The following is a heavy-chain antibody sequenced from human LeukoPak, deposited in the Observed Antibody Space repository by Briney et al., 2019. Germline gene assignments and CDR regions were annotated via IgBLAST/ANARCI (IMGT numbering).Heavy chain of an antibody. CDR2: INHSGST. D-gene: IGHD3-10*01. CDR1: GGSFNGYY. CDR3: ARDRLLWFGESYFYYYGMDV. J-gene: IGHJ6*02. Sequence: SETLSLTCAVYGGSFNGYYWSWIRQPPGKGLEWIGEINHSGSTNYNPSLKSRVTISVDTSKNQFSLKLSSVTAADTAVYYCARDRLLWFGESYFYYYGMDVWGQGTTVTVSS. V-gene: IGHV4-34*01.